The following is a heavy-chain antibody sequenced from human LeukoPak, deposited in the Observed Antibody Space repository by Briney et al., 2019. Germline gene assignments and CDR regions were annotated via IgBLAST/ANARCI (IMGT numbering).Heavy chain of an antibody. Sequence: ASVKVSCKVSGSSLSELFIHWVRQARGTGLEWMGAFDSKDGERIYAQKFQGRVTMTEDTSTDTAYMELRSLRSEDTAVYYCATSKGIPYYASGENWFDPWGQGTLVIVSS. D-gene: IGHD3-10*01. CDR2: FDSKDGER. CDR3: ATSKGIPYYASGENWFDP. J-gene: IGHJ5*02. CDR1: GSSLSELF. V-gene: IGHV1-24*01.